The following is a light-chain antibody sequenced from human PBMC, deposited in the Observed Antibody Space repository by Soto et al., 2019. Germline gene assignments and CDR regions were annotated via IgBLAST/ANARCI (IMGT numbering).Light chain of an antibody. CDR1: NSNIGSNI. V-gene: IGLV1-44*01. J-gene: IGLJ1*01. CDR2: NNN. Sequence: QSVLTQPRSASGTPGQTVTISCSGSNSNIGSNIVNWYQQLPGTAPKLLIYNNNQRPSGVPDRFSGSKSGTSASLAISGLQSEDEADYYCVAWDGSLNGYVFGAGSTVTVL. CDR3: VAWDGSLNGYV.